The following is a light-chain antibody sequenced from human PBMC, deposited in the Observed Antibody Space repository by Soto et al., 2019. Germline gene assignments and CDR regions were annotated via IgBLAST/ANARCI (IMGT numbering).Light chain of an antibody. J-gene: IGLJ1*01. V-gene: IGLV2-14*01. Sequence: QSVLTPPASVSGSPGQSITISCTGTNNDIGNYKYVSWYQQHPGKAPKLLIYEISNRPSGVPDRFSGSKSGNTASLTISGLQAADEADYYCSLYTSENTYVFGTGTKVTVL. CDR1: NNDIGNYKY. CDR2: EIS. CDR3: SLYTSENTYV.